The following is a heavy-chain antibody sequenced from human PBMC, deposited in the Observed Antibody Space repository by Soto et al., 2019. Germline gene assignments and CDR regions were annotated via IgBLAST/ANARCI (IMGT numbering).Heavy chain of an antibody. J-gene: IGHJ4*02. CDR3: ARDTGSGSFGAFDY. D-gene: IGHD3-10*01. CDR2: IWYDGSNK. Sequence: GGSLRLSCAASGFTFSSYGMHWVRQAPGKGLEWVAVIWYDGSNKYYADSVKGRFTISRDNSKNTLYLQMNSLRAEDTAVYYCARDTGSGSFGAFDYWGQGTLVTVSS. V-gene: IGHV3-33*01. CDR1: GFTFSSYG.